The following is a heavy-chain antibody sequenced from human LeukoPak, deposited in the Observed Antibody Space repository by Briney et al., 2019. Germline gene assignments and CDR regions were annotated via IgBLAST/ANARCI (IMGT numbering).Heavy chain of an antibody. Sequence: TGRSLRLSCAASGFTFSSYSMNWVRQAPGKGLEWVSYISSSSSTIYYADSVKGRFTISRDNAKNSLYLQMNSLRAEDTAVYYCARDRGAMGEYYYYYMDVWGKGTTVTVSS. D-gene: IGHD5-18*01. CDR2: ISSSSSTI. CDR1: GFTFSSYS. V-gene: IGHV3-48*04. J-gene: IGHJ6*03. CDR3: ARDRGAMGEYYYYYMDV.